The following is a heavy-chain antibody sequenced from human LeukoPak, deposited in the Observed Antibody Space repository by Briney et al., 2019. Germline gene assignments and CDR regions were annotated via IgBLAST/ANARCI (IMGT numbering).Heavy chain of an antibody. CDR1: GFTFSSCA. V-gene: IGHV3-23*01. CDR3: AKDPTDFDSSGQTYFDY. J-gene: IGHJ4*02. Sequence: PGGSLRLSCVASGFTFSSCAMSWVRQAPGKGLEWVSGISASGVSTYYAGAVKGRVTISRDNSENTLYLQMNSLRAEDTAVYYCAKDPTDFDSSGQTYFDYWGQGTLVTVSS. D-gene: IGHD3-22*01. CDR2: ISASGVST.